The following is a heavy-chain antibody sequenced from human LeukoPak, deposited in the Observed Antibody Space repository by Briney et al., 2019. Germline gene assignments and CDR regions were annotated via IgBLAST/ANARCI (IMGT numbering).Heavy chain of an antibody. Sequence: SETLSLTCTVSGGSISSYYWSWIRQPPGKGLEWIGYIYYSGSTNYNPSLKSRVTISVDTSKNQFSLKLSSVTAADTAVYYCAGAWDYYYDSSGYYYFPGDWGQGTLVTVSS. D-gene: IGHD3-22*01. CDR3: AGAWDYYYDSSGYYYFPGD. J-gene: IGHJ4*02. CDR2: IYYSGST. CDR1: GGSISSYY. V-gene: IGHV4-59*01.